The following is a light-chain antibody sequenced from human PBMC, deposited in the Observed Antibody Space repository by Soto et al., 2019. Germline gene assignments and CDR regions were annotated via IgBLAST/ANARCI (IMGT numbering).Light chain of an antibody. CDR2: DVA. J-gene: IGLJ2*01. CDR3: CSYAGDYNYV. CDR1: SDDAGGYTY. V-gene: IGLV2-11*01. Sequence: QSALTQPRSVSGSPGQSVTISCTGTSDDAGGYTYVSWYRQLPGKAPKLMIYDVAKRPSGVPDRFSGSKSGNTASLTISGLLAEDEADYYCCSYAGDYNYVFGGGTKLTVL.